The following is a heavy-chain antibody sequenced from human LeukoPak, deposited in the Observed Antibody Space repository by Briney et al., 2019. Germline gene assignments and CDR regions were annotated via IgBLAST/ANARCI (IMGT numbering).Heavy chain of an antibody. J-gene: IGHJ4*02. D-gene: IGHD4-23*01. Sequence: PSETLSLTCTVSGGSISSYYWNWIRQPPEKGLEWIGYIYYSGTTNYNPSLKSRVTISVDTSKNQFSLKLSSVAAADTAVYYCATHYGGNDYWGQGTLVTVSS. CDR2: IYYSGTT. V-gene: IGHV4-59*08. CDR3: ATHYGGNDY. CDR1: GGSISSYY.